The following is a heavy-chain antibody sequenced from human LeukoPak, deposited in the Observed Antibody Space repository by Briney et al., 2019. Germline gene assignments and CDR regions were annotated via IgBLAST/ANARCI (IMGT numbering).Heavy chain of an antibody. CDR3: ARGDSSSWFMVPTDY. CDR1: GFTFSSYS. CDR2: TSSSSSYI. J-gene: IGHJ4*02. V-gene: IGHV3-21*01. Sequence: GGSLRLSCAASGFTFSSYSMNWVRQAPGKGLEWVSSTSSSSSYIYYADSVKGRFTISRDNAKNSLYLQMNSLRAEDTAVYYCARGDSSSWFMVPTDYWGQGTLVTVSS. D-gene: IGHD6-13*01.